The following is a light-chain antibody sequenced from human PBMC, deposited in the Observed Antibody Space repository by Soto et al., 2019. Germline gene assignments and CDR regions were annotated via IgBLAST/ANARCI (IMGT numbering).Light chain of an antibody. V-gene: IGLV2-23*01. J-gene: IGLJ3*02. CDR1: SSDVRSYNL. Sequence: QSALTQPASVSGSPGQSITISCTGTSSDVRSYNLVSWYQQHPGKAPKLMIYEDNKRPSGVSNRFSGSKSGNTASLTISGLQAEDEADYYCCSYAGSRNWVFGGGTKLTVL. CDR3: CSYAGSRNWV. CDR2: EDN.